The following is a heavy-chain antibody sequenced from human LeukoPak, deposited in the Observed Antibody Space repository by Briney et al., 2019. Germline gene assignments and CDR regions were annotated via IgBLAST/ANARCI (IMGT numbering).Heavy chain of an antibody. V-gene: IGHV1-24*01. Sequence: ASVKVSCKVSGYTLTELSMHWVRQAPGKGLEWMGGFDPEDGETIYAQKFQGRVTMTEDTSTDTAYMELSSLRSEDTAVYYCVTALIVGANYYFDYWGQGTLVTVSS. D-gene: IGHD1-26*01. J-gene: IGHJ4*02. CDR2: FDPEDGET. CDR1: GYTLTELS. CDR3: VTALIVGANYYFDY.